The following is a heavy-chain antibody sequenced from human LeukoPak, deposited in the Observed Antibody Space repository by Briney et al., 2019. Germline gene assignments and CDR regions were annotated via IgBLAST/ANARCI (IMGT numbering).Heavy chain of an antibody. Sequence: GGSLRLSCAASGFTFISYGMHWVRQAPGKGLEWVAFMRNDGSNKYYADSVKGRFTISRDNSKNTLYLQMTSLRAEDTAVYYCAKPHFDYWGQGALVTVSS. V-gene: IGHV3-30*02. J-gene: IGHJ4*02. CDR3: AKPHFDY. CDR2: MRNDGSNK. CDR1: GFTFISYG.